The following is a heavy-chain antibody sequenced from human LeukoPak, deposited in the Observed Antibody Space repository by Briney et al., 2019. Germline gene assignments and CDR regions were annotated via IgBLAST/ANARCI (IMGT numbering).Heavy chain of an antibody. CDR2: IYYSGST. D-gene: IGHD6-13*01. Sequence: PSETLSLTCTVSGGSLSSSSYYWGWLRQPPGTGLEWVGSIYYSGSTYYNPSLKRRVTISVETSKNQCSTKLSSVTAADTAVYYCARHRKIAAPLDYWGQGTLVTVSS. J-gene: IGHJ4*02. V-gene: IGHV4-39*01. CDR3: ARHRKIAAPLDY. CDR1: GGSLSSSSYY.